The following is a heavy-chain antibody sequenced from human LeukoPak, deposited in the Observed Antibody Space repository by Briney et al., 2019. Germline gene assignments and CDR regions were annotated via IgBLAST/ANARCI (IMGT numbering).Heavy chain of an antibody. D-gene: IGHD4-23*01. Sequence: GGSLRLSCAASGFTFSSYEMNWVRQAPGKGLEWVSYISSSGSTIYSADAVKGRFSISRENAKNSLYLQMNSLRAEDTAVYYCARCGNWGVGHAFDIWGQGTMVTVSS. V-gene: IGHV3-48*03. CDR3: ARCGNWGVGHAFDI. J-gene: IGHJ3*02. CDR2: ISSSGSTI. CDR1: GFTFSSYE.